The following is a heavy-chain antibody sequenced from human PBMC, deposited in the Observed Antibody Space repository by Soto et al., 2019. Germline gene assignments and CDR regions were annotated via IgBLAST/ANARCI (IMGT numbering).Heavy chain of an antibody. J-gene: IGHJ4*01. V-gene: IGHV3-21*06. CDR3: ATESEDLTSNFVS. CDR1: GFTFTRYS. Sequence: GGSLRLSCAASGFTFTRYSMNWVRQAPGKGLEWVSSISSTTNYIYYGDSMKGRFTISRDNAKNSLYLEMNSLRAEDTAVYYFATESEDLTSNFVSWGHGTLVTVSS. CDR2: ISSTTNYI.